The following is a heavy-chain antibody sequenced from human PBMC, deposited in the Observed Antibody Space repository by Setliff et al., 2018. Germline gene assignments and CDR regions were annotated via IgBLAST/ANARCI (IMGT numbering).Heavy chain of an antibody. CDR2: TYPGDSET. V-gene: IGHV5-51*01. CDR3: ARQVTAGSAIDI. J-gene: IGHJ3*02. D-gene: IGHD2-21*02. Sequence: GESLKIYCKGSGYSFTSYWIGWVRQMPGKGLEWMGITYPGDSETRYSPSFQGQVTISADKSISTAYLQWTSLKASDTAMYHCARQVTAGSAIDIWGQGTMVTVSS. CDR1: GYSFTSYW.